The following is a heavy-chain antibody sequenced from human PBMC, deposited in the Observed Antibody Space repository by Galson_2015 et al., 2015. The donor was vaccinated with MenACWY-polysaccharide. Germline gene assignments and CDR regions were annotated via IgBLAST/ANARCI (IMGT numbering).Heavy chain of an antibody. CDR1: GDSVSSNSAA. D-gene: IGHD2-15*01. Sequence: CAISGDSVSSNSAAWNWVRQSPSRGLEWLGRTYYRSKWYNDYAVSVKSRITINPDTSKNQFSLQLNSVTPEDTAVYYCAREDCSGGSCYNAFDIWGQGTMVTVSS. J-gene: IGHJ3*02. CDR2: TYYRSKWYN. V-gene: IGHV6-1*01. CDR3: AREDCSGGSCYNAFDI.